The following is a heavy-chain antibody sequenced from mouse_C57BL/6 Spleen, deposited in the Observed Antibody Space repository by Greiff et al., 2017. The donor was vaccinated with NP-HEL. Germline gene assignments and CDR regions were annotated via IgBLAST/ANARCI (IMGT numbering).Heavy chain of an antibody. J-gene: IGHJ1*03. CDR2: INPSTGGT. Sequence: VQLKESGPELVKPGASVKISCKASGYSFTGYYMNWVKQSPEKSLEWIGEINPSTGGTTYNQKFKAKATLTVDKSSSTAYMQRKSLTSEDSAVYYCARRREYFDVWGTGTTVTVSS. CDR3: ARRREYFDV. CDR1: GYSFTGYY. V-gene: IGHV1-42*01.